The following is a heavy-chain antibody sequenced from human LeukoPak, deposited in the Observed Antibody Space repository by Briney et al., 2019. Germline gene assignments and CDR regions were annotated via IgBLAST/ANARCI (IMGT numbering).Heavy chain of an antibody. Sequence: GGSLRLSCAASGFTVGSAWMSWVRQAPGKGLEWVAVIWYDGSNKYYADSVKGRFTISRDNSKNTLYLQMNSLRADDTAVYFCEGFDFWGQGTLVTVSS. CDR1: GFTVGSAW. CDR3: EGFDF. J-gene: IGHJ4*02. CDR2: IWYDGSNK. V-gene: IGHV3-33*08.